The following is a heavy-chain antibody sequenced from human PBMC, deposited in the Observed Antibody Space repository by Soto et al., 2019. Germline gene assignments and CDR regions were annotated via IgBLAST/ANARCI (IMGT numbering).Heavy chain of an antibody. CDR2: ISAYNGNT. CDR3: ARSDSSGYYFWFDP. CDR1: GYTLTSYG. V-gene: IGHV1-18*01. J-gene: IGHJ5*02. D-gene: IGHD3-22*01. Sequence: ASVKVSCQASGYTLTSYGISWVRQAPGQGLEWMGWISAYNGNTNYAQKLQGRVTMTTDTSTSTAYMELRSLRSDDTAVYYCARSDSSGYYFWFDPWGQGTLVTVSS.